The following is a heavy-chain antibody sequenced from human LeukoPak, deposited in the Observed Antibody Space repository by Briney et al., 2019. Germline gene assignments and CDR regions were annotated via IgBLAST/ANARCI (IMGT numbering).Heavy chain of an antibody. CDR1: GFTFSSYS. Sequence: GGSLRLSCAASGFTFSSYSMNWVRQAPGKGLEWVAYISSSGRSTYYADSVKGRFTISRDNTKNSLYLQMDSLRAEDTAVYYCARDPDCSGGRCSERGLDYWGQGTLVTVSS. CDR2: ISSSGRST. J-gene: IGHJ4*02. D-gene: IGHD2-15*01. CDR3: ARDPDCSGGRCSERGLDY. V-gene: IGHV3-48*04.